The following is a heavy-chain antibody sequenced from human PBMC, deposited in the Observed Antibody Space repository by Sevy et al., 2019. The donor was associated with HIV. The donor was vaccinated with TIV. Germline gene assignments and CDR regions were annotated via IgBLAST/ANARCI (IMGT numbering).Heavy chain of an antibody. D-gene: IGHD3-3*01. J-gene: IGHJ6*02. CDR1: GDTFTDTGYY. CDR3: ARESYDFWTGPIDYDYGMDV. Sequence: ASVKVSCKASGDTFTDTGYYVHWVRQAPGQGLEWMGWSNPKSGATNYAQKFQGRVTMTRDTSVSTANMELSRLRSDDTAVYYCARESYDFWTGPIDYDYGMDVWGHGTTVTVSS. CDR2: SNPKSGAT. V-gene: IGHV1-2*02.